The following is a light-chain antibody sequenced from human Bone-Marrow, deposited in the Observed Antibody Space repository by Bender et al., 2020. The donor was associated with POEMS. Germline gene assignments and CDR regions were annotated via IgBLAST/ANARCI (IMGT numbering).Light chain of an antibody. J-gene: IGLJ2*01. CDR2: YDD. V-gene: IGLV1-36*01. CDR1: SSNIGNHG. CDR3: SAWDNSLSGSKI. Sequence: QSVVTQPPSLSEAPRQRVTISCSGSSSNIGNHGVNWYQQLPGEAPKLLIYYDDLLTPGVSDRFSASKSGTSASLAISELQSEDEAIYYCSAWDNSLSGSKIFGGGTKLTVL.